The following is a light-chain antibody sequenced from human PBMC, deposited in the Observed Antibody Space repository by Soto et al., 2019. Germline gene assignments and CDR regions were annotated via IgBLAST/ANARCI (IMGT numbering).Light chain of an antibody. CDR3: QQYKVYPYT. J-gene: IGKJ2*01. CDR2: DVS. Sequence: DIQMTQSPSTLSASIGDRVTLTCRASQSLTGRLAWYQQKPGRPPKLLIYDVSILESGVPSRFSGSESGTDFTLNISSLRPDDFSTFSCQQYKVYPYTFCQGTRLDI. CDR1: QSLTGR. V-gene: IGKV1-5*01.